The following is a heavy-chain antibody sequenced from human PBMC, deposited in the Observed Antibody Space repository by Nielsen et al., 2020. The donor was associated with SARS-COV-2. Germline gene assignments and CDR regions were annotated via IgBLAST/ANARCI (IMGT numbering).Heavy chain of an antibody. CDR1: GFTFSNYA. J-gene: IGHJ1*01. D-gene: IGHD6-13*01. CDR2: ISYDGSTK. Sequence: GESLKISCAVSGFTFSNYAIHWVRQAPGKGLEWVAVISYDGSTKYYADSVKGRFTISRDNSKNTLYLQMNSLRAEDTAVYYCARGPEQQLVPEFFQHWGQGTLVAASS. CDR3: ARGPEQQLVPEFFQH. V-gene: IGHV3-30*04.